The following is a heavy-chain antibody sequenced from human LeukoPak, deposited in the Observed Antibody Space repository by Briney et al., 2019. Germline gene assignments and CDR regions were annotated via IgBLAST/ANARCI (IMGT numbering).Heavy chain of an antibody. V-gene: IGHV3-23*01. CDR3: AKNPNYYDSSGYD. J-gene: IGHJ4*02. Sequence: GGSLRLSCAASGFTFSSYAMSWVRQAPGKGLEWVSAISGSGGSTYYADSVKGRFTISRDNSKDTLYLQMNSLRAEDTAVYYCAKNPNYYDSSGYDWGQGTLVTVSS. CDR1: GFTFSSYA. CDR2: ISGSGGST. D-gene: IGHD3-22*01.